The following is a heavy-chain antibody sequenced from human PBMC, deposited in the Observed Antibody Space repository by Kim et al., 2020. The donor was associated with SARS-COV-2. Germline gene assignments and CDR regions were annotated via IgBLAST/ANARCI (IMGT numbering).Heavy chain of an antibody. J-gene: IGHJ4*01. CDR3: AKEMRSFWDLVPLDY. CDR2: ISYDGSNK. D-gene: IGHD3-16*01. CDR1: GFTFSSYG. V-gene: IGHV3-30*18. Sequence: GGSLRLSCAASGFTFSSYGMHWVRQAPGKGLEWVAVISYDGSNKYYADSVKGRFTISRDNSKNTLYLQMNSLRAEDTAVYYCAKEMRSFWDLVPLDYWG.